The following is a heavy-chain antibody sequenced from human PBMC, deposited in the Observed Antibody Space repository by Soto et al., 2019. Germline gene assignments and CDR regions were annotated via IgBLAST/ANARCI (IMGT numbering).Heavy chain of an antibody. Sequence: DVQLLESGGGLVQPEGSLRLSCAASGFTFSSYAMGWVRQGPGKGLEWVAVVSVGGSTHYADSVRGRFTISRDNSKNTLSLHMKSLTAEDTAVYFCAKRRGAGGHFDCWRQADVVTVSS. CDR3: AKRRGAGGHFDC. V-gene: IGHV3-23*01. D-gene: IGHD2-15*01. CDR2: VSVGGST. J-gene: IGHJ4*02. CDR1: GFTFSSYA.